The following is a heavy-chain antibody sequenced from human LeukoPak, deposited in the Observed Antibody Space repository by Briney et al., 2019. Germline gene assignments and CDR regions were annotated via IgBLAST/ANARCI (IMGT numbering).Heavy chain of an antibody. V-gene: IGHV5-10-1*01. Sequence: GESLKISCKGSGYSFPNYCIGWVRQMPGKGLEWMGRIDPSDSYTNYSPSFQGHVTISADKSISTAYLQWSSLKASDTAMYYCARPIHGYGMDVWGQGTTVTVSS. CDR2: IDPSDSYT. J-gene: IGHJ6*02. CDR3: ARPIHGYGMDV. D-gene: IGHD2-8*01. CDR1: GYSFPNYC.